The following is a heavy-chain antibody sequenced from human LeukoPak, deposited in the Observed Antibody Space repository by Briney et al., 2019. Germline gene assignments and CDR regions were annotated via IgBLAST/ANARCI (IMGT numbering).Heavy chain of an antibody. V-gene: IGHV4-39*01. D-gene: IGHD6-13*01. CDR2: IYYSGST. Sequence: SETLSLTCTVSGGSISSSNYYWGWIRQPPGKGLEWIGSIYYSGSTYYNPSLKSRVTISLDTSKNQFSLKLTSVTAADTAVYYCARGTIAAAGNWFDPWGQGTLVTVSS. J-gene: IGHJ5*02. CDR1: GGSISSSNYY. CDR3: ARGTIAAAGNWFDP.